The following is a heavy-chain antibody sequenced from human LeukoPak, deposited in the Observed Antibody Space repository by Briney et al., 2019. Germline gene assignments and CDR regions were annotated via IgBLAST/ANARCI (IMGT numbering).Heavy chain of an antibody. D-gene: IGHD3-22*01. CDR3: ARDSFYDSSGYFTRRFDY. CDR2: INQDGSEK. V-gene: IGHV3-7*03. J-gene: IGHJ4*02. Sequence: PGGSLRLSCAASGFTFISYWMSWVRQAPGKGLEWVANINQDGSEKYYVDSVKGRFTISRDNAKNSLYLQMNSLRAEDTAVYYCARDSFYDSSGYFTRRFDYWGQGTLVTVSS. CDR1: GFTFISYW.